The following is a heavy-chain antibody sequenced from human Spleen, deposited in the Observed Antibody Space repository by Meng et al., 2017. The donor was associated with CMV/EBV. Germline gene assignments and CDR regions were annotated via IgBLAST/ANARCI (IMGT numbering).Heavy chain of an antibody. CDR3: ARDRGYNYGPFDY. V-gene: IGHV4-30-4*08. D-gene: IGHD5-18*01. Sequence: SCPVSRGSISSGDYYWSWIRQPPGKGLEWIGSIYYSGCTYYNPSLKSRVNLSVETSKNQFSLKLSSETAADTAVYYCARDRGYNYGPFDYWGQGALVTVSS. J-gene: IGHJ4*02. CDR2: IYYSGCT. CDR1: RGSISSGDYY.